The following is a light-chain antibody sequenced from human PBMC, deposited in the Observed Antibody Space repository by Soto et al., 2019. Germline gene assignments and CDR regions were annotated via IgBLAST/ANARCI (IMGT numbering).Light chain of an antibody. V-gene: IGLV1-44*01. J-gene: IGLJ3*02. CDR1: SPNVGRNT. Sequence: QSVLTQPPSASGTPGQRVTVSYSGSSPNVGRNTVNWYQRLTGTAPKLLIYSNIYRPSGIPDRISGSYSGTSASLAISGLQSEDEADYYCSAWDNILNAWVFGGGTKLTVL. CDR2: SNI. CDR3: SAWDNILNAWV.